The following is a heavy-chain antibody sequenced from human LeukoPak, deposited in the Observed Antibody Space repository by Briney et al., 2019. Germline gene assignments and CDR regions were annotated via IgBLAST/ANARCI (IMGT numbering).Heavy chain of an antibody. V-gene: IGHV3-9*01. CDR2: ITWSNGEI. D-gene: IGHD6-19*01. Sequence: GGSLRLTCAASGLTFDVYAVHWVRQAPGKGLEWVSGITWSNGEIAYADSVKGRFTISRDNAKMYLQMNSLRTEDTAVYYCAKSLRNGSGWASDYWGQGTLVTVSS. CDR1: GLTFDVYA. CDR3: AKSLRNGSGWASDY. J-gene: IGHJ4*02.